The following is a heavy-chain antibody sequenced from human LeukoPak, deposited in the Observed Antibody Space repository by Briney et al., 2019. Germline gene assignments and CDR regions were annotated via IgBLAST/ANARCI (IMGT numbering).Heavy chain of an antibody. CDR1: GFTFSSYS. J-gene: IGHJ4*02. D-gene: IGHD2/OR15-2a*01. V-gene: IGHV3-21*01. CDR3: AKGIYDSKTY. Sequence: GGSLRLSCAASGFTFSSYSMNWVRQAPGKGLEWVSFISSSSSYIYYADSVKGRFTISRDNAKNSLYLQMNSLRAEDTAVYYCAKGIYDSKTYWGQGTLVTVSS. CDR2: ISSSSSYI.